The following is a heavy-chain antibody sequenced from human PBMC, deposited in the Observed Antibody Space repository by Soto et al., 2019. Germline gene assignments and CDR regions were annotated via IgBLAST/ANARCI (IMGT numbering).Heavy chain of an antibody. Sequence: PGGSLRLSCAASGFTFSSYPMSWVRQAPGKGLEWVSSISSSGGDTYYAESVKGRFTISRDNSKNTLYMQMNFLRAEDTALYYCAKVNTIFGVDYYYYGMDVWGQGTTVTVSS. D-gene: IGHD3-3*01. J-gene: IGHJ6*02. V-gene: IGHV3-23*01. CDR1: GFTFSSYP. CDR2: ISSSGGDT. CDR3: AKVNTIFGVDYYYYGMDV.